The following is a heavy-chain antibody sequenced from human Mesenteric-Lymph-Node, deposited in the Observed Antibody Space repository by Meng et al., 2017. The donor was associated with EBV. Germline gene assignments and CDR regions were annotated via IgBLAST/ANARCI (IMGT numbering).Heavy chain of an antibody. CDR1: EFTFGRYS. J-gene: IGHJ4*02. D-gene: IGHD2-21*02. CDR2: ISSSGGDK. CDR3: ARDNFGDSWVFDY. V-gene: IGHV3-21*01. Sequence: VPLVGSGGGLVNPWGSRVLSCAASEFTFGRYSMNWVRQAPGKGLELVSSISSSGGDKYHADSVKGRFTISRDNAKNSLYLQMNSLRAEDTAVYYCARDNFGDSWVFDYWGQGTLVTVSS.